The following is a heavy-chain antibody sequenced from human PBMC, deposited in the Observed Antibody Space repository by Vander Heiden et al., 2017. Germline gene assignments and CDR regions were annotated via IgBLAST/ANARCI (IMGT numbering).Heavy chain of an antibody. CDR1: SNAW. Sequence: SNAWMNWVRQAPGKGLEWVGRIKSKTDGGTTDYAAPVKGRFTISRDDSKNTLYLKMNSLKTEDTAVYDCTTSPVDFDYWGQGTLVTVSS. V-gene: IGHV3-15*07. D-gene: IGHD2-15*01. CDR3: TTSPVDFDY. J-gene: IGHJ4*02. CDR2: IKSKTDGGTT.